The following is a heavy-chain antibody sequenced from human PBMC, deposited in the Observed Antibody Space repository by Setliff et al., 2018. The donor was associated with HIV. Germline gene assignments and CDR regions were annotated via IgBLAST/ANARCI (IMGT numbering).Heavy chain of an antibody. Sequence: PSETLSLTCTVSGGSVNSGNYYWSWIRQPPGKGLEWIGYIYYSGSTKHNSSLKSRVTISLDTSKNQFSLKLTSVTAADTAVYYCARYSPRGYTLTGPYWGQGTLVTVSS. CDR1: GGSVNSGNYY. V-gene: IGHV4-61*01. CDR2: IYYSGST. J-gene: IGHJ4*02. CDR3: ARYSPRGYTLTGPY. D-gene: IGHD6-25*01.